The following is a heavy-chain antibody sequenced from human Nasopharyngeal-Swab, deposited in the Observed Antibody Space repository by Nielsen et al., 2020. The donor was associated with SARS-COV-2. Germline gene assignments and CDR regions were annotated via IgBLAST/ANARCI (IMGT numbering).Heavy chain of an antibody. D-gene: IGHD1-1*01. CDR2: ISSSSNYI. CDR1: GFTFSSYA. Sequence: GGSLRLSCAASGFTFSSYAMHWVRQAPGKGLEWVSSISSSSNYIYYGDSVKGRFTISRDNTKKSLYLQMNSLRVEDTAVYYCARLGTESYHYYSLDVWGQGTTVTVSS. CDR3: ARLGTESYHYYSLDV. J-gene: IGHJ6*02. V-gene: IGHV3-21*01.